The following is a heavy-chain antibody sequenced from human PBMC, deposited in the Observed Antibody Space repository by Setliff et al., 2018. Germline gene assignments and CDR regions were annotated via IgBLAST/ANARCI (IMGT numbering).Heavy chain of an antibody. D-gene: IGHD2-2*01. CDR1: GGSFSGYY. CDR2: INHSGST. J-gene: IGHJ4*02. Sequence: SETLSLTCAAYGGSFSGYYGSWIRQPPGKGLEWIGEINHSGSTNYNPSLKSRVTISVDTSKNQFSLRLSFVTAADTAVYYCARSDDNAQYPDYWGQGTLVTVS. V-gene: IGHV4-34*01. CDR3: ARSDDNAQYPDY.